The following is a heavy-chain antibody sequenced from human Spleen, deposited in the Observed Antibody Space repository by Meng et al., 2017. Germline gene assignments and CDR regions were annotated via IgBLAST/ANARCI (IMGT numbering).Heavy chain of an antibody. Sequence: VRRQRWGAGLLKPSWHLSLPFVVSGGSFRDSSWSWIRQPPGKGLEWIGEINHSGSTNYNPSLESRATISVDTSQNNLSLKLSSVTAADSAVYYCARGPTTMAHDFDYWGQGTLVTVSS. CDR1: GGSFRDSS. D-gene: IGHD4-11*01. J-gene: IGHJ4*02. CDR3: ARGPTTMAHDFDY. V-gene: IGHV4-34*01. CDR2: INHSGST.